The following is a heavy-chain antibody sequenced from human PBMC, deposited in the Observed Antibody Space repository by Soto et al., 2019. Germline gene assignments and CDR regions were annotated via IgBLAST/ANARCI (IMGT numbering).Heavy chain of an antibody. J-gene: IGHJ3*01. CDR3: ASRKKTTDAFEV. D-gene: IGHD1-1*01. Sequence: PGESLKISCEASGYSFTPFWIGWVRQMPGKGLEWMGFIYLSDSDTRYSPSFQDQVTISADKSISTAYLQWSSLEASDTAIYYGASRKKTTDAFEVCGKGTKVTVSS. CDR1: GYSFTPFW. V-gene: IGHV5-51*01. CDR2: IYLSDSDT.